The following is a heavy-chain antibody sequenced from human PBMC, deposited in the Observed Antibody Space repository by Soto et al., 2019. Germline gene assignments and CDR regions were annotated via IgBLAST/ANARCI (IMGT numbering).Heavy chain of an antibody. Sequence: PWESLKISCKGSGYNFSNCWIGWVRQMPGKGLEWMGIIYPRDSDSRYSPSLQGQVTFSADKSISTAYLHWNSLKASDTATYYCARSGDPFDYWGQGTLVTVSS. V-gene: IGHV5-51*01. J-gene: IGHJ4*02. CDR1: GYNFSNCW. CDR3: ARSGDPFDY. CDR2: IYPRDSDS.